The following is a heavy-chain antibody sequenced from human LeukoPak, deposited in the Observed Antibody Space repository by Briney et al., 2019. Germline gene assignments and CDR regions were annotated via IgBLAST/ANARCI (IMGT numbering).Heavy chain of an antibody. Sequence: GASVKVSCKASGGTFSSYAISWVRQAPGQGLEWMGGIIPIFGTANYAQKFQGRVTITADKSTSTAYMELSSLRSEDTAVYYCASSYGSGSYNRPFDYWGQGTLVTVSS. CDR3: ASSYGSGSYNRPFDY. J-gene: IGHJ4*02. D-gene: IGHD3-10*01. CDR2: IIPIFGTA. V-gene: IGHV1-69*06. CDR1: GGTFSSYA.